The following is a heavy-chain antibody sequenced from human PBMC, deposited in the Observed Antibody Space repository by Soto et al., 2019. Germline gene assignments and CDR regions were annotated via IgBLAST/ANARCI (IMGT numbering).Heavy chain of an antibody. CDR3: ARVRYYDFWSGSQHRNYYYYMDV. V-gene: IGHV3-7*01. D-gene: IGHD3-3*01. CDR2: IKQDGSEK. J-gene: IGHJ6*03. Sequence: PGGSLRLSCAASGFTFSSYWMSWVRQAPGKGLEWVANIKQDGSEKYYVDSVKGRFTISRDNAKNSLYLQMNSLRAEDTAVYYCARVRYYDFWSGSQHRNYYYYMDVWGKGTTVTVSS. CDR1: GFTFSSYW.